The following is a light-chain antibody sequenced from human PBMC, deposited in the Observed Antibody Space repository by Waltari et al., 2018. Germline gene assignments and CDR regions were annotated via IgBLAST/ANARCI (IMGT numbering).Light chain of an antibody. Sequence: DIQMTQSPSSLSASVGDRVTITCRAGQGIGINLGWYQQKPGRAPTRLIYAASRLHSRVPSRFSGSGSGTEFTLTISSLQPEDFATYYCLQHNAYPWTFGQGTKVEIK. CDR3: LQHNAYPWT. J-gene: IGKJ1*01. CDR1: QGIGIN. CDR2: AAS. V-gene: IGKV1-17*01.